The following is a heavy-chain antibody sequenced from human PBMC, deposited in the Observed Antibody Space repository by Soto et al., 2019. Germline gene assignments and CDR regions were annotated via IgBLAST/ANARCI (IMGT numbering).Heavy chain of an antibody. CDR2: ISSTTNYI. Sequence: QVQLAESGGGLVKPGGSLRLSCAASGFTFSDYYMRWIRQAPGKGLEWVSSISSTTNYIYYADSMKGRFTVSRDNAKNSVYLEMNSLSAEDTAVYYCARESEDLTSNFDYWGQGTLVTVSS. J-gene: IGHJ4*02. CDR1: GFTFSDYY. V-gene: IGHV3-11*06. CDR3: ARESEDLTSNFDY.